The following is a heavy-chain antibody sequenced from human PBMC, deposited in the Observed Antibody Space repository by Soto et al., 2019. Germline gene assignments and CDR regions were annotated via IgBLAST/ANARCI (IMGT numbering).Heavy chain of an antibody. CDR1: GDTFTDYY. V-gene: IGHV1-46*01. CDR3: ARGGHVVVVTAALDY. CDR2: VNPSGGHT. D-gene: IGHD2-21*02. J-gene: IGHJ4*02. Sequence: QVQLVQSGAEVKKPGASVKVSCKASGDTFTDYYIHWVRQAPGQGLEWMGTVNPSGGHTTYAQHFPGRMTMTRDKSTSTSYMELTSLTSEDTAVYYCARGGHVVVVTAALDYWGQGTLVTVSS.